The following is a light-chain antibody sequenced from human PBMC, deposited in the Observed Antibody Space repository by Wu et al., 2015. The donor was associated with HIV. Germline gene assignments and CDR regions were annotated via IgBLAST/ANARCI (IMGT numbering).Light chain of an antibody. Sequence: EIVMTQSPATLSVSPGERATLSCRASQSVSSNLAWYRQEPGQAPRLLIYGASTRATGIPARFSGSGSGTEFTLTISSMQSEDFAVYYCQQYNNGPRTFGQGTKVEVK. CDR1: QSVSSN. CDR3: QQYNNGPRT. CDR2: GAS. J-gene: IGKJ1*01. V-gene: IGKV3-15*01.